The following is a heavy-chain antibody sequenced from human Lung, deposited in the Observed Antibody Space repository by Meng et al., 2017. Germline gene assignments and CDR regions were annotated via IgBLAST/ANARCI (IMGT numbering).Heavy chain of an antibody. CDR1: GGHSSSHA. Sequence: VPLAASLAEPSTAGVCVNVSFKANGGHSSSHAISWVRQPPGQWLEWMGGINPIFGTANYAQQFQRRDTITADESTSTAYMELSSLRSEDTAVYYCARAEDYYDSSGYYYGLDYWGQAALVTVSS. CDR3: ARAEDYYDSSGYYYGLDY. CDR2: INPIFGTA. J-gene: IGHJ4*02. V-gene: IGHV1-69*01. D-gene: IGHD3-22*01.